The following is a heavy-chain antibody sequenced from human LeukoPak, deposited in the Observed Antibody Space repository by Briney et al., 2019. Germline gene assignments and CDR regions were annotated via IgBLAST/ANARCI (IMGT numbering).Heavy chain of an antibody. J-gene: IGHJ4*02. D-gene: IGHD3-16*02. CDR2: ISYDGSNK. Sequence: GGSLRLSCAASGFTFSSYAMHWVRQAPGKGLEWVAVISYDGSNKYYADSVKGRFTISRDNSKNTLYLQMNSLRVEDTAMYFCAKDGGRYRFDYWGQGTLVTVSS. V-gene: IGHV3-30-3*01. CDR1: GFTFSSYA. CDR3: AKDGGRYRFDY.